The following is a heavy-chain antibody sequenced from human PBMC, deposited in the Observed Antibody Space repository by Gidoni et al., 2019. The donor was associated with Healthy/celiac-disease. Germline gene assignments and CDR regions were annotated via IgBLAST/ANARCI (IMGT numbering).Heavy chain of an antibody. CDR1: GGSFSGYY. Sequence: QVQLQQWGAGLLKPSETLSLTCAVYGGSFSGYYWSWIRQPPGKGLECIGEIKHSGSTNYTPSLKSRVTISVDTSKNQFSLELSSVTAADTAVYYCARVARLGPYGMDVWGQGTTVTVSS. V-gene: IGHV4-34*01. CDR3: ARVARLGPYGMDV. J-gene: IGHJ6*02. CDR2: IKHSGST.